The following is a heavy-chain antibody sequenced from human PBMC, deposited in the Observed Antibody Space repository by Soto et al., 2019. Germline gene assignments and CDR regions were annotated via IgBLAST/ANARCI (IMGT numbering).Heavy chain of an antibody. J-gene: IGHJ6*02. Sequence: GGSLRLSCAASGFTFSNAWMNWVRQAPGKGLEWVGRIKSKTDGGTTDYAAPVKGRFTISRDDSKNTLYLQMNSLKTEDTAVYYCTTGWFGELDPPDYYYGMDVWGQGTTVTVSS. D-gene: IGHD3-10*01. CDR2: IKSKTDGGTT. CDR3: TTGWFGELDPPDYYYGMDV. V-gene: IGHV3-15*07. CDR1: GFTFSNAW.